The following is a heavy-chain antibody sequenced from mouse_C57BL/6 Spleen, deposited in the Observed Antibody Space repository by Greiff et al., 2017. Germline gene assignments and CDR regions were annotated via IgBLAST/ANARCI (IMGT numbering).Heavy chain of an antibody. V-gene: IGHV1-64*01. Sequence: VQLQQPGAELVKPGASVKLSCKASGYTFTSYWMHWVKQRPGQGLEWIGMIHPNSGSTNYNEKFKSKATLTVDKSSSTAYMQLSSLTSEDSAVYYCARKGSNSNFDYWGQGTTLTVSS. CDR3: ARKGSNSNFDY. J-gene: IGHJ2*01. CDR2: IHPNSGST. CDR1: GYTFTSYW. D-gene: IGHD4-1*01.